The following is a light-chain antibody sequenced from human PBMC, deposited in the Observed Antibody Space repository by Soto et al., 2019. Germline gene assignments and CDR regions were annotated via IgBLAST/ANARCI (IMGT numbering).Light chain of an antibody. J-gene: IGKJ1*01. CDR2: GAS. Sequence: EIVLTQSPCTLSLSPGERATLCCRASQSVSNNYLAWYQQKPGQAPRLLIYGASNRATGIPDRFSGSGSGTDFTLTISRLEPEDFAVYYCQQYGSSGTFGQGTKVDIK. CDR3: QQYGSSGT. CDR1: QSVSNNY. V-gene: IGKV3-20*01.